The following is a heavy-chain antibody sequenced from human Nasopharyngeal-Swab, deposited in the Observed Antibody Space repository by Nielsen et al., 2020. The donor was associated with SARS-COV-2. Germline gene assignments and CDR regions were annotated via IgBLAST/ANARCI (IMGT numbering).Heavy chain of an antibody. Sequence: SLKISCAASGFTFDEYAMHWVRQTPGKGLEWVSGISWHSGDIVYTDSVKGRFTISRDNTQKSLYLEMNSLRVEDTAAYYCARLGTESYHYYSLDVWGQGTTVTVSS. J-gene: IGHJ6*02. D-gene: IGHD1-1*01. CDR2: ISWHSGDI. CDR3: ARLGTESYHYYSLDV. V-gene: IGHV3-9*01. CDR1: GFTFDEYA.